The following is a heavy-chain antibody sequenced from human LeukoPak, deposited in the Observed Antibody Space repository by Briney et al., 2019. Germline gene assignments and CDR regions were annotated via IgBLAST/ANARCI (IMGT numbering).Heavy chain of an antibody. J-gene: IGHJ3*02. CDR2: ISSGRSYI. CDR3: AREEPGYDAFDI. Sequence: GGSLRLSCAASGFTFSSYTMNWVRRAPGRGREWVSSISSGRSYIYYADSVKGRFTISRDNAKNSLYLQMNSLRAEDTAVYYCAREEPGYDAFDIWGQGTMVTVSS. CDR1: GFTFSSYT. V-gene: IGHV3-21*01. D-gene: IGHD1-14*01.